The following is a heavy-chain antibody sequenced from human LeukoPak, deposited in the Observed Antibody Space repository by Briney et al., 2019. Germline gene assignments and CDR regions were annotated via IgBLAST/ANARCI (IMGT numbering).Heavy chain of an antibody. J-gene: IGHJ4*02. CDR1: GGTFISYA. Sequence: VASVKVSCKASGGTFISYAISWVRQAPGQGLEWMGRIIPIFGSASYARKFQDRVTIIKDESTSTVHMELSSLRSEDTAVYYCARGKRESGCDIYHFDYWGQGTLVTVSS. D-gene: IGHD5-12*01. CDR2: IIPIFGSA. V-gene: IGHV1-69*05. CDR3: ARGKRESGCDIYHFDY.